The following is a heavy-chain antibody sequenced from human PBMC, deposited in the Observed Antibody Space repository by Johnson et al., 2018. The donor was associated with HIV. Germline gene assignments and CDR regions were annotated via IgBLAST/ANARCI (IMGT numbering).Heavy chain of an antibody. D-gene: IGHD3-10*01. CDR3: AKDIVYYGSGFDAFDI. J-gene: IGHJ3*02. V-gene: IGHV3-43D*03. Sequence: VQLVESGGGVVQPGGSLRLSCAASGFTFDDYAMHWVRQAPGKGLEWVSLISWDGGSTYYADSVKGRFTISRDNSKNSMYLQMNSLRAEDTALYYCAKDIVYYGSGFDAFDIWGQGTMVTVSS. CDR2: ISWDGGST. CDR1: GFTFDDYA.